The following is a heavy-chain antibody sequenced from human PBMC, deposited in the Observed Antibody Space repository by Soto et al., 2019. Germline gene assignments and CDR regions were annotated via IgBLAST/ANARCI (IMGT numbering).Heavy chain of an antibody. Sequence: ASDKVSCMDSRWSFNSHTRSWLRQAPGQGIEWMGRIIPILGMANYAQKFQARVTITADESTSTAYMEQNSLRYEETAVYYCARVSFCSSSRGDYLYDNRLDVG. CDR1: RWSFNSHT. V-gene: IGHV1-69*02. CDR2: IIPILGMA. CDR3: ARVSFCSSSRGDYLYDNRLDV. D-gene: IGHD6-13*01. J-gene: IGHJ6*01.